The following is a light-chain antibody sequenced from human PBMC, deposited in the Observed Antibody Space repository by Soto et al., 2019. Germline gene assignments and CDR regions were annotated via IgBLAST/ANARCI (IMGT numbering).Light chain of an antibody. CDR1: QSVSSSY. V-gene: IGKV3-20*01. J-gene: IGKJ5*01. CDR2: GAS. CDR3: QQYDSSPPVT. Sequence: ELVLTQSPGTLSLSPGERATLACRASQSVSSSYLAWYQQKPGQAPRLLIYGASSRATGIPDRFSGSGSGTGFTLTISGLEPKDFAVYYCQQYDSSPPVTFGQGTRLEIK.